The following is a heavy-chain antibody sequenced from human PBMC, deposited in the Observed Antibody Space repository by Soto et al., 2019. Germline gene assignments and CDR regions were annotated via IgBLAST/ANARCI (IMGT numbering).Heavy chain of an antibody. CDR1: GDSVSSNSAA. CDR3: ARATRITMVRGVRNDDAFDI. V-gene: IGHV6-1*01. CDR2: TYYRSKWYN. Sequence: PSQTLSLTCAISGDSVSSNSAAWNWIRQSPSRGLEWLGRTYYRSKWYNDYAVSVKSRITINPDISKNQFSLQLNSVTPEDTAVYYCARATRITMVRGVRNDDAFDIWDQGTMDTVSS. J-gene: IGHJ3*02. D-gene: IGHD3-10*01.